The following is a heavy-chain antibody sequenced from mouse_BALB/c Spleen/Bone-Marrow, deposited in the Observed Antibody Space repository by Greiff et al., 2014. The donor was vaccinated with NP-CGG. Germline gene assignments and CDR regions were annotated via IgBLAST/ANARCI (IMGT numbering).Heavy chain of an antibody. D-gene: IGHD2-4*01. CDR2: IWAGGST. J-gene: IGHJ3*01. CDR3: ASMITTAWFAY. V-gene: IGHV2-9*02. CDR1: GFSLTSYG. Sequence: VQRVESGPGLVAPSRSLSITCTVSGFSLTSYGVHWVRQPPGKGLEWLGVIWAGGSTNYNSALMSRLSISKDNSKSQVFLKMNSLQTDDTAMYYCASMITTAWFAYWGQGTLVTVSA.